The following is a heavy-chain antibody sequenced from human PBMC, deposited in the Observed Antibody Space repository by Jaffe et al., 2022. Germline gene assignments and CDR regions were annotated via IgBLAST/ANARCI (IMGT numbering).Heavy chain of an antibody. Sequence: QVQLQESGPGLVKPSETLSLTCTVSGGSISSYYWSWIRQPPGKGLEWIGYIYYSGSTNYNPSLKSRVTISVDTSKNQFSLKLSSVTAADTAVYYCARGGGYVIIYYFDYWGQGTLVTVSS. CDR1: GGSISSYY. CDR3: ARGGGYVIIYYFDY. D-gene: IGHD5-12*01. J-gene: IGHJ4*02. V-gene: IGHV4-59*01. CDR2: IYYSGST.